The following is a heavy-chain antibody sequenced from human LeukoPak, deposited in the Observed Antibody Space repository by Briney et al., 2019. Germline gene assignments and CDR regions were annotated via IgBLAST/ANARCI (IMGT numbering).Heavy chain of an antibody. V-gene: IGHV4-59*08. CDR1: GGSISSYY. J-gene: IGHJ4*02. CDR2: IYYSGST. D-gene: IGHD2-15*01. Sequence: SETLSLTCTVSGGSISSYYWSWIRQPPGKGLEWIGYIYYSGSTNYNPSLKSRVTISVDTSKNQFSLKLSSVTAADTAVYYCARHPSLVGFDYWGQGTLVTVSS. CDR3: ARHPSLVGFDY.